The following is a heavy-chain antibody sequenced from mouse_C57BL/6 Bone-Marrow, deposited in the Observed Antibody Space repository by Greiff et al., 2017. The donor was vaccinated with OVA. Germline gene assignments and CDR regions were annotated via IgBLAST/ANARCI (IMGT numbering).Heavy chain of an antibody. CDR3: ARLGYYGSSYYWYFDV. CDR1: GYTFTSYG. D-gene: IGHD1-1*01. J-gene: IGHJ1*03. V-gene: IGHV1-81*01. CDR2: IYPRSGNT. Sequence: QVHVKQSGAELARPGASVKLSCKASGYTFTSYGISWVKQRTGQGLEWIGEIYPRSGNTYYNEKFKGKATLTADKSSSTAYMELRSLTSEDSAVYFCARLGYYGSSYYWYFDVWGTGTTVTVSS.